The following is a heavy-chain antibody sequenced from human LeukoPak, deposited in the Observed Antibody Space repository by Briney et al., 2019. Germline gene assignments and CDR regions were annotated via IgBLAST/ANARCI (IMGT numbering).Heavy chain of an antibody. Sequence: GGSLRLSCAASGFTFSSYSMNWVRQAPGKGLEWVSSISSSSSYIYYADSVKGRFTISRDNAKNSLYLQMNSLRAEDTAVYYCARERDGNIFDYWGQGTLVTVSS. CDR1: GFTFSSYS. J-gene: IGHJ4*02. D-gene: IGHD1-1*01. CDR3: ARERDGNIFDY. CDR2: ISSSSSYI. V-gene: IGHV3-21*01.